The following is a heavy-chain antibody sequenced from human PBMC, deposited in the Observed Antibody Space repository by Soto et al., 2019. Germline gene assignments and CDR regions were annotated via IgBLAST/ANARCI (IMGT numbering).Heavy chain of an antibody. CDR3: ASDTSGSKSSYSYLDY. J-gene: IGHJ4*02. Sequence: PSETLSLTCSVSGGSISSYSWSWIRQPPGKGLEWIGYVYDTGSTDYNPSLKRRRTISLDTSKNHFSLRLSSVTAADTAVYYCASDTSGSKSSYSYLDYWGPASLATVPS. V-gene: IGHV4-59*01. CDR1: GGSISSYS. CDR2: VYDTGST. D-gene: IGHD3-10*01.